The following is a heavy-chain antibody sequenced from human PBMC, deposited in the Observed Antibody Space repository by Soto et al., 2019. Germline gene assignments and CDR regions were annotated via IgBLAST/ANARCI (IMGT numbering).Heavy chain of an antibody. CDR3: ARVYSGSYSDY. CDR1: GGSIRSNNW. CDR2: IFHSGTT. V-gene: IGHV4-4*02. Sequence: SSETLSLTCAVSGGSIRSNNWWSWVRQPPGKGLEWIGEIFHSGTTYYNPSLKTRVTISLDKSKNQFSLNLSSVTAADTAVYYCARVYSGSYSDYWGQGTLVTVSS. J-gene: IGHJ4*02. D-gene: IGHD1-26*01.